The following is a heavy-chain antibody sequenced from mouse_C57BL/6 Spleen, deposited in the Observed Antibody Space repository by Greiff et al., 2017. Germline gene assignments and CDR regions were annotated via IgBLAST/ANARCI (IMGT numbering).Heavy chain of an antibody. CDR2: ISSGSSTI. J-gene: IGHJ2*01. Sequence: EVKLMESGGGLVKPGGSLKLSCAASGFTFSDYGMHWVRQAPEKGLEWVAYISSGSSTIYYADTVKGRFTISRDNAKNTLFLQMTSLRSEDTAMYYCARRSGTNYFDYWSQGTTLTVSS. CDR1: GFTFSDYG. V-gene: IGHV5-17*01. D-gene: IGHD4-1*01. CDR3: ARRSGTNYFDY.